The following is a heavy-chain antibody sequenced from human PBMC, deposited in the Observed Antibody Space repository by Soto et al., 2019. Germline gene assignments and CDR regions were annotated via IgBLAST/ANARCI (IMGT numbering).Heavy chain of an antibody. V-gene: IGHV1-18*01. CDR3: ARDGLGYCSGGSCYGWFDP. CDR1: GYTFTSYA. CDR2: ISAYNGNT. J-gene: IGHJ5*02. D-gene: IGHD2-15*01. Sequence: ASVKVSCKASGYTFTSYAISWVRQAPGQGLEWMGWISAYNGNTNYAQKLQGRVTMTTDTSTTTAYMELRSLRSDDTAVYYCARDGLGYCSGGSCYGWFDPWGQGTLVTVSS.